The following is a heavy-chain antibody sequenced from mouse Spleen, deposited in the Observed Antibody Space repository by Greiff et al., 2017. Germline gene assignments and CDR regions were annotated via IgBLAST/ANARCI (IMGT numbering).Heavy chain of an antibody. D-gene: IGHD4-1*01. Sequence: EVKLVESGGGLVQPGGSRKLSCAASGFTFSSYGMSWVRQTPDKRLELVATINSNGGSTYYPDSVKGRFTISRDNAKNTLYLQMSSLKSEDTAMYYCARGTVAWFAYWGQGTLVTVSA. J-gene: IGHJ3*01. CDR3: ARGTVAWFAY. V-gene: IGHV5-6-3*01. CDR1: GFTFSSYG. CDR2: INSNGGST.